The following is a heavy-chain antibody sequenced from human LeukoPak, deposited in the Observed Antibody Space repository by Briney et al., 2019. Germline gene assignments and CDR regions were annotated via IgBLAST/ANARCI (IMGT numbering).Heavy chain of an antibody. CDR3: ARTIAVTSTPVWFAP. CDR1: GGSFSDYY. D-gene: IGHD6-19*01. J-gene: IGHJ5*02. CDR2: INHSGKT. Sequence: SETLSLTCAVYGGSFSDYYWSWIRQPPGKGLGWIGEINHSGKTNYNPSLKSRVTISVDTSKSQFSLMLSSVTAADTAVYYCARTIAVTSTPVWFAPRGQGTLVPVSS. V-gene: IGHV4-34*01.